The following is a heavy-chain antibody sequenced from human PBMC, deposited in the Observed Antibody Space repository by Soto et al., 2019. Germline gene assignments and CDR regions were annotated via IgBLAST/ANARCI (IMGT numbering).Heavy chain of an antibody. D-gene: IGHD6-13*01. CDR2: INPSGGST. CDR1: GYTFTSYY. J-gene: IGHJ6*02. Sequence: QVQLVQSGAEVKRPGASVKVFCKASGYTFTSYYIDWVRQAPGQGLEWLGIINPSGGSTSYPQKFQGRVTMTRDASTSTVYMELSSLRSEDTAVFYCARDRGRAAAGEYYYYGMDVWGQGTTVTVSS. CDR3: ARDRGRAAAGEYYYYGMDV. V-gene: IGHV1-46*01.